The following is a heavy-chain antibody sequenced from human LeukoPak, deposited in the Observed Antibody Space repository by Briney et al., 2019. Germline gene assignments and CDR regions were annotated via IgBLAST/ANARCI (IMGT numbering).Heavy chain of an antibody. D-gene: IGHD3-10*01. CDR2: ISGSGGST. Sequence: PGGSLRLSCAASGFTFSSDAMSWVRQAPGKGLEWVSAISGSGGSTYYADSVKGRFTISRDNAKNSLYLQMNSLRAEDTALYYCARAQRRFGELLYWADDAFDIWGQGTMVTVSS. CDR3: ARAQRRFGELLYWADDAFDI. V-gene: IGHV3-23*01. J-gene: IGHJ3*02. CDR1: GFTFSSDA.